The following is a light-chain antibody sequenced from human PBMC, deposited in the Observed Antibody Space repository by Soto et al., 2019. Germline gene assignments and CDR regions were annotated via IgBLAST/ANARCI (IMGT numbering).Light chain of an antibody. CDR3: QQANSFRS. V-gene: IGKV1-12*02. J-gene: IGKJ4*01. CDR2: AAS. CDR1: QDSGGW. Sequence: DIQMTQSPSFVSASVGDRVTITCRASQDSGGWLAWYQHKPWKAPKLLIYAASSLQSGVPSRFSDSGSGTDFTLTISSLQPEDFATYYCQQANSFRSFGGGTKIEVK.